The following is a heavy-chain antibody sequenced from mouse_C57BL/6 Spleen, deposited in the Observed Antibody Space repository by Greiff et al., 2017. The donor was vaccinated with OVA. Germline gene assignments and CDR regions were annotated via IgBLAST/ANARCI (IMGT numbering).Heavy chain of an antibody. CDR2: IDPETGGT. CDR1: GYTFTDYE. D-gene: IGHD2-4*01. Sequence: QVQLQQSGAELVRPGASVTLSCKASGYTFTDYEMHGVKQTPVHGLEWIGAIDPETGGTAYNQKFKGKAILTADKSSSTDSMGLRSLKSESSAVYYCTRYDYDGEVYAMDYWGQGTSVTVSS. J-gene: IGHJ4*01. CDR3: TRYDYDGEVYAMDY. V-gene: IGHV1-15*01.